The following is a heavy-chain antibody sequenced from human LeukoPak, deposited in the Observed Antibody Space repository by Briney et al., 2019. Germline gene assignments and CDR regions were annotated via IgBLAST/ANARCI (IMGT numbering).Heavy chain of an antibody. CDR1: GGSISSSSYY. CDR3: ARRSGRGWFDP. Sequence: PSETLSLTCTVSGGSISSSSYYWGWIRQPPGKGLEWIGSIYYSGSTYYNPSLKSRVTISVDTSKNQFSLKLSSVTAADTAVYYCARRSGRGWFDPWGQGTLVTVSS. D-gene: IGHD2-15*01. J-gene: IGHJ5*02. CDR2: IYYSGST. V-gene: IGHV4-39*07.